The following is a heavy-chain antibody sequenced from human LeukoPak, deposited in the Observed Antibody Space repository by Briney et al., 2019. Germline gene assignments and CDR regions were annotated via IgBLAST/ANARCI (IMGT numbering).Heavy chain of an antibody. CDR3: AKGSGGSCYSGIDY. V-gene: IGHV3-23*01. Sequence: GGSLRLSCATAGFTFSGYAMNWVRQGPGKGLEWVSGISGSGITYYPNSVKGRFTISRDNSKNTLYLQMDSLRAEDTAVYYCAKGSGGSCYSGIDYWGQGTLVTVSS. D-gene: IGHD2-15*01. CDR1: GFTFSGYA. J-gene: IGHJ4*02. CDR2: ISGSGIT.